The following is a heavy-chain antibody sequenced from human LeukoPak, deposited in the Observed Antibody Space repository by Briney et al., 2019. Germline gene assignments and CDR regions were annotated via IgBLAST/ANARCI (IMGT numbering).Heavy chain of an antibody. J-gene: IGHJ4*02. Sequence: GESLKISCKASGYSFSNYWIGWVRQMPGKGLEWMGIIYPSDSDTGYSPSFQGQVTISADKSISAAYLRWSSLKASDTAMYYCARPSNSGYDFWGQGALVTVSS. CDR1: GYSFSNYW. CDR3: ARPSNSGYDF. V-gene: IGHV5-51*01. CDR2: IYPSDSDT. D-gene: IGHD5-12*01.